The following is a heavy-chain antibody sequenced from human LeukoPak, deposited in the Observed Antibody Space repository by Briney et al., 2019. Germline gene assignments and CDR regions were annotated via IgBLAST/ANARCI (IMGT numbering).Heavy chain of an antibody. D-gene: IGHD1-26*01. Sequence: ASVKLSCKASGYTFNSYSINWVRQAPGQGLEWVAWVSAYNGNTCYVQYFQGRFTMTTDYATNTPYLHLKSLTSDDTAVCYCALGGTYYTCIAYWRQGTLVPVSS. CDR1: GYTFNSYS. CDR3: ALGGTYYTCIAY. J-gene: IGHJ4*02. V-gene: IGHV1-18*01. CDR2: VSAYNGNT.